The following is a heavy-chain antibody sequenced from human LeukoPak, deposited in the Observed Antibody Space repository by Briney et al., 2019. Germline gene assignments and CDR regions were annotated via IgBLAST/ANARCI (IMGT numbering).Heavy chain of an antibody. CDR1: GYTFTGYY. D-gene: IGHD3-16*01. CDR3: ARDVWGVGAPRLDY. Sequence: ASVKVSCKASGYTFTGYYMHWVRQAHGQGLEWMGWINPNSGDTNFAQKFQGRVTMTRDTSISTAYMELSRLRSDDTAVYYCARDVWGVGAPRLDYWGQGTLVTVSS. J-gene: IGHJ4*02. V-gene: IGHV1-2*02. CDR2: INPNSGDT.